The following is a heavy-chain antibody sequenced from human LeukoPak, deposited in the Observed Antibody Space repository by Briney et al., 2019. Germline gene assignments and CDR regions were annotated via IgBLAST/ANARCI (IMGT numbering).Heavy chain of an antibody. V-gene: IGHV1-18*01. D-gene: IGHD1-26*01. CDR1: GYTFINFG. CDR2: ISTYNGNT. CDR3: AREEAVVGATYMDV. J-gene: IGHJ6*03. Sequence: ASVKVSCKTSGYTFINFGISWVRQAPGQGLEWVGWISTYNGNTNYAEKFQDRVTMSTDTSTNTGYMEMRSLKSGDTAVYYCAREEAVVGATYMDVWGKGTTVTVSS.